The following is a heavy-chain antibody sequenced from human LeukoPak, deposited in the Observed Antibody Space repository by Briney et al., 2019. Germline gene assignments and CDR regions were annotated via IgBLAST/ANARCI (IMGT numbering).Heavy chain of an antibody. V-gene: IGHV4-59*02. CDR2: IYYSGST. Sequence: ASETLSLTCTVSGGSVSNYFWSWIRQPPGKGLEWIGSIYYSGSTYYNPSLKGRVTISVDTSKNQFSLKLSSVTAADTAVYYCARRGGAFDYWGQGTLVTVSS. CDR1: GGSVSNYF. D-gene: IGHD3-10*01. CDR3: ARRGGAFDY. J-gene: IGHJ4*02.